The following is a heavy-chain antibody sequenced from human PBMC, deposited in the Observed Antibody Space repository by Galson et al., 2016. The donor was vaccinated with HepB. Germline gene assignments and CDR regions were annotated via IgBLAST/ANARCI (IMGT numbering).Heavy chain of an antibody. CDR1: SGSVSSGGYY. CDR3: ARDEGFYNGMDV. Sequence: SETLSLTCTVSSGSVSSGGYYWSWVRQSPGKGLEWIGYIQNPGSTNYNPSLKGRVTISIDMSKNQFFLELTSVTAADTAVYYCARDEGFYNGMDVWGQGSTVTVSS. V-gene: IGHV4-61*08. D-gene: IGHD2/OR15-2a*01. CDR2: IQNPGST. J-gene: IGHJ6*02.